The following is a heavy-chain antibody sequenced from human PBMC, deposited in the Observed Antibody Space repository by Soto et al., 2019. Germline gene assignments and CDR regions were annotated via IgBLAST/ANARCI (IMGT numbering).Heavy chain of an antibody. CDR2: LSYSGST. D-gene: IGHD6-13*01. J-gene: IGHJ5*02. CDR1: GDSISSYY. CDR3: ARARAGGSSLNWFDP. V-gene: IGHV4-59*01. Sequence: KASETLSLTCTVSGDSISSYYWSWLRQPPGKGLEWIGSLSYSGSTIYNPSLRSRVTISVDSSKNQFSLNLSSVTAADTAVYFCARARAGGSSLNWFDPWGQGTLVTVSS.